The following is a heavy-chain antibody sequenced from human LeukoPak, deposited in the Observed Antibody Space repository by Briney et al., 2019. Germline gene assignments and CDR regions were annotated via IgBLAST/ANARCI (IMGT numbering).Heavy chain of an antibody. Sequence: SSETLSLTCTVSGGSISSYYWSWIRQPPGKGLEWIGYIYTSGSTNYNPSLKSRVTISVDTSKNQFSLKLSSVTAADTAVYYCARSLYYYDSSGYYGYWGQGTLVTVSS. CDR3: ARSLYYYDSSGYYGY. J-gene: IGHJ4*02. V-gene: IGHV4-4*09. D-gene: IGHD3-22*01. CDR2: IYTSGST. CDR1: GGSISSYY.